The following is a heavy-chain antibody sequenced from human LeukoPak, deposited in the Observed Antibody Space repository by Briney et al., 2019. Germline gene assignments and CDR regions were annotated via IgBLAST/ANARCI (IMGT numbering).Heavy chain of an antibody. CDR3: ARSMVGYSYGLPDY. D-gene: IGHD5-18*01. V-gene: IGHV1-8*01. CDR2: MNPNSGNT. CDR1: GYTFTSYD. Sequence: SSVKVSCKASGYTFTSYDINWVRQATGQGLEWMGWMNPNSGNTGYAQKFQGRVTMTRNTSISTAYMELSSLRSEDTAVYYCARSMVGYSYGLPDYWGQGTLVTVSS. J-gene: IGHJ4*02.